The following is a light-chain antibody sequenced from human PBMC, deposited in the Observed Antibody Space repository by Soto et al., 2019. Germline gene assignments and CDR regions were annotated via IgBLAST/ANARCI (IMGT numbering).Light chain of an antibody. CDR3: QKYNSAPWT. V-gene: IGKV1-27*01. J-gene: IGKJ1*01. CDR2: AAS. Sequence: DIQMTQSPSSLSASVGDRVTITCRASQGISTFLAWHQQKPGKVPKLLIYAASTLQSGVPSRFSGSGSGTDFTLTITSLQPEDFANYYCQKYNSAPWTFGQGTKVEIK. CDR1: QGISTF.